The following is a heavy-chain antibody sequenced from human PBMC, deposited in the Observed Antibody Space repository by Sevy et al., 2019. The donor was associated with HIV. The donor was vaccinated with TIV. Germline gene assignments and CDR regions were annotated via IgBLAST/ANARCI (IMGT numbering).Heavy chain of an antibody. CDR2: IKSKTDGGTT. J-gene: IGHJ1*01. CDR1: GFTFTNVW. V-gene: IGHV3-15*01. CDR3: TAGGSLSQH. D-gene: IGHD3-16*01. Sequence: RGCLRLSCAASGFTFTNVWMSWVRQAPGKGLEWVAHIKSKTDGGTTDYAAPVRGRLTISRDNSKNKLYLQMNSLNTEDTAVYYCTAGGSLSQHWGQGTPVFVSS.